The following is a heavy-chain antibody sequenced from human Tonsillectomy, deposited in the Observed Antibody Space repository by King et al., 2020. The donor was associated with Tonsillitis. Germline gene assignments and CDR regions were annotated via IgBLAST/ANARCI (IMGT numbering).Heavy chain of an antibody. CDR3: ARFYGDYPGWFDP. Sequence: VQLVESGGGVVQPGRSLRLSCVAFGFSFSSYGMHWVRQAPGKGLGWVAVLWYDGSEKYYGDSVKGRFTISRDNSKNTLHLQMNSLRAEDTAVYYCARFYGDYPGWFDPWGQGTLVTVSS. V-gene: IGHV3-33*01. J-gene: IGHJ5*02. D-gene: IGHD4-17*01. CDR2: LWYDGSEK. CDR1: GFSFSSYG.